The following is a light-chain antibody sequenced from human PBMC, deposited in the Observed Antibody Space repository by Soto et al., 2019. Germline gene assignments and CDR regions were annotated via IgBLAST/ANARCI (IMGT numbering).Light chain of an antibody. J-gene: IGKJ5*01. V-gene: IGKV1-33*01. CDR2: DAS. Sequence: IQITQSPSSLSASAADRVTMTVQASQNINNYLNWYQQKPGRAPKLLIYDASNLEAGVPSRFRGSGSGTDFTFTISRLQPEDIATYYCQQYENLPTFGQGTRLEIK. CDR1: QNINNY. CDR3: QQYENLPT.